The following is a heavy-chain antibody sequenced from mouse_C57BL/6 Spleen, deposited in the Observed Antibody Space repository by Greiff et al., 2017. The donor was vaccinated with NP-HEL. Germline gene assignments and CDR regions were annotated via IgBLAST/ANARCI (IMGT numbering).Heavy chain of an antibody. CDR1: GYSITSGYY. CDR2: ISYDGSN. Sequence: VQLQESGPGLVKPSQSLSLTCSVTGYSITSGYYWNWIRQFPGNKLEWMGYISYDGSNNYNPSLKNRISITRDTSKNQFFLKLNAVTTEDTATYYCARGGDYDGAWFAYWGQGTLVTVSA. V-gene: IGHV3-6*01. D-gene: IGHD2-4*01. J-gene: IGHJ3*01. CDR3: ARGGDYDGAWFAY.